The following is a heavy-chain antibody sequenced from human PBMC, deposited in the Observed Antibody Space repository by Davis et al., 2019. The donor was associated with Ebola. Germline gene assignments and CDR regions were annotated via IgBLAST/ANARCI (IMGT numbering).Heavy chain of an antibody. D-gene: IGHD3-3*01. CDR1: GGPISSYY. Sequence: MPGGSLRLSCTVSGGPISSYYWSWIRQPPGKGLEWIGYIYYSGSTNSNPSLKRRVTISDDTSKNQFSLKLSSMTAAATAVYYCARHLLELLPRRDLMDYYYYDGMDVWGQGTTVTVSS. V-gene: IGHV4-59*08. J-gene: IGHJ6*02. CDR3: ARHLLELLPRRDLMDYYYYDGMDV. CDR2: IYYSGST.